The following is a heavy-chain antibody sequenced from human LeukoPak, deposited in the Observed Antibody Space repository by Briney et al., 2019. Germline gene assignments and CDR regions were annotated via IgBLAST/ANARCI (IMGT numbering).Heavy chain of an antibody. CDR1: GGSISSYY. V-gene: IGHV4-59*01. D-gene: IGHD2-21*02. Sequence: SETLSLTCTVSGGSISSYYWSWIRQTPGKGLEWIGYIYYSGSTNYNPSLKSRVTISVDTSKNQFSLKLSSVTAADTAVYYCARAGAYCGGDCYSEFDYWGQGTLVTVSS. CDR2: IYYSGST. J-gene: IGHJ4*02. CDR3: ARAGAYCGGDCYSEFDY.